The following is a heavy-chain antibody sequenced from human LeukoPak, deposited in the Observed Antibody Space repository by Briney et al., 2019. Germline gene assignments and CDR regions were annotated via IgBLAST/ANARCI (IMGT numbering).Heavy chain of an antibody. J-gene: IGHJ4*02. V-gene: IGHV4-30-2*01. D-gene: IGHD6-19*01. CDR2: IYPSGST. CDR3: ARASVVAGSGLDY. Sequence: TSETLSLTCAVSGGSISSDGYSWSWIRQPPGKGLEWIGYIYPSGSTYYNPSLKSRVTISVDRSKNQFSLKLNSVTAADTAVYYCARASVVAGSGLDYWGQGTLVTVSS. CDR1: GGSISSDGYS.